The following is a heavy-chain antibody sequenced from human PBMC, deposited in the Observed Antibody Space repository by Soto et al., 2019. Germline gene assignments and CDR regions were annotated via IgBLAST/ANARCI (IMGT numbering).Heavy chain of an antibody. CDR1: GGSISSYS. CDR3: AREISWSDVNWFDP. J-gene: IGHJ5*02. V-gene: IGHV4-59*01. D-gene: IGHD1-1*01. Sequence: QVQLQESGPGLVKPSETLSLTCTVSGGSISSYSWSWIRQPPGKGLEWIGYIDYSGSTNYNPSLKSRVTISVDTSKNQFSLKLSSVTAADTAVYYCAREISWSDVNWFDPWGQGTLVTVSS. CDR2: IDYSGST.